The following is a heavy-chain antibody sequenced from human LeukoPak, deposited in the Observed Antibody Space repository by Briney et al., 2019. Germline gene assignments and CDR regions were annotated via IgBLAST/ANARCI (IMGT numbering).Heavy chain of an antibody. J-gene: IGHJ4*02. CDR2: INHSGST. Sequence: SETLSLTCAVYGGSFSGYYWSWIRQPPGKGLEWIGEINHSGSTNYNPSLKSRVTISVDTSKNQFSLKLSSVTAADTAVYYCAREGIAAAVGSFDYWGQGTLGTVSS. V-gene: IGHV4-34*01. CDR3: AREGIAAAVGSFDY. CDR1: GGSFSGYY. D-gene: IGHD6-13*01.